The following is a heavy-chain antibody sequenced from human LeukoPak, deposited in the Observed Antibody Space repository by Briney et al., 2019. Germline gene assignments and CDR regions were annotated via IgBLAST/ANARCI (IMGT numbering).Heavy chain of an antibody. V-gene: IGHV4-30-4*08. CDR1: GGSIGSGDSY. J-gene: IGHJ3*02. D-gene: IGHD3-9*01. CDR2: ISYSGST. CDR3: AREVDVKRAFDI. Sequence: SQTLSLTCTVSGGSIGSGDSYWPWIRQPPGKGLEWIGYISYSGSTYYNPSLKSRVAISVDTSNNQFSLNLSSVTAADTAVYYCAREVDVKRAFDIWGQGTMVTVSS.